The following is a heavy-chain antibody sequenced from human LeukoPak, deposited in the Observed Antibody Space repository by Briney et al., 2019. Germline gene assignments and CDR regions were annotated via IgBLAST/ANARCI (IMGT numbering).Heavy chain of an antibody. CDR2: ISGSGGTT. CDR3: ARALTVTTRDDY. V-gene: IGHV3-23*01. D-gene: IGHD4-17*01. Sequence: PGGSLRLSCAASGFTFSDYAMSWVRQAPGKGLEWVSSISGSGGTTYYADSVRGRFTISRDNAKNSLYLQMNSLRAEDTAVYYCARALTVTTRDDYWGQGTLVTVSS. CDR1: GFTFSDYA. J-gene: IGHJ4*02.